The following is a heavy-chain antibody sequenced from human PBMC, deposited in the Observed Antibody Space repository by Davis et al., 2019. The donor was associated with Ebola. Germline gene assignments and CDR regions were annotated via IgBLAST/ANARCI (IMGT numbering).Heavy chain of an antibody. Sequence: GGSLRLSCAASGFTFSGSAMHWVRQASGKGLEWVGRIRSKANSYATAYAASVKGRFTISRDDSKNTAYLQMNSLKTEDTAVYYCARVGSRWYWDYYYYGMDVWGQGTTVTVSS. CDR3: ARVGSRWYWDYYYYGMDV. J-gene: IGHJ6*02. D-gene: IGHD6-13*01. CDR2: IRSKANSYAT. CDR1: GFTFSGSA. V-gene: IGHV3-73*01.